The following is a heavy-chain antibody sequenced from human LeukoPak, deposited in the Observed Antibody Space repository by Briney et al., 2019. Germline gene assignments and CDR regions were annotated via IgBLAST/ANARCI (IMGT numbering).Heavy chain of an antibody. J-gene: IGHJ5*02. CDR3: ARDLEQQMVLGRFDP. V-gene: IGHV3-11*01. CDR2: ISGSGNTI. D-gene: IGHD6-13*01. Sequence: PGGSLRLSCAASGFTFSDYYMNWIRQAPGKGLEWISYISGSGNTIYQADSVKGRFTISRDSAKNSLFLQMNSLRADDTAVYYCARDLEQQMVLGRFDPWGQGTLVIVSS. CDR1: GFTFSDYY.